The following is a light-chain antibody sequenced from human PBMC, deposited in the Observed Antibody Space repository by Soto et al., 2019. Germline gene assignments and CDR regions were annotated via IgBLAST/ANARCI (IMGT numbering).Light chain of an antibody. Sequence: EIVMTQSPATLSVSPVEGAALSCRASQSVRNNLAWYRQKSGQAPRLLIYGASTRANGIPARFSGSGSGTEFTLTIGSLRSEDFAVYYCQQYDNWPLTFGGGTKV. CDR1: QSVRNN. CDR3: QQYDNWPLT. V-gene: IGKV3-15*01. J-gene: IGKJ4*01. CDR2: GAS.